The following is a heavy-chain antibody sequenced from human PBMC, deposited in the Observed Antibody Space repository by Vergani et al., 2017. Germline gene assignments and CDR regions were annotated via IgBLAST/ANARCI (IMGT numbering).Heavy chain of an antibody. CDR3: ARQDYDLKFSYDYYYMDV. CDR2: IYYSGST. J-gene: IGHJ6*03. Sequence: QVQLQESGPGLVKPSETLSLTCTVSGGSISSYYCSWIRQPPGKGLEWIGYIYYSGSTNYNHSLKSRVTISVDTSKNQFALKLSSVTAADTAVYYCARQDYDLKFSYDYYYMDVWGKGTTVTVSS. CDR1: GGSISSYY. D-gene: IGHD3-3*01. V-gene: IGHV4-59*01.